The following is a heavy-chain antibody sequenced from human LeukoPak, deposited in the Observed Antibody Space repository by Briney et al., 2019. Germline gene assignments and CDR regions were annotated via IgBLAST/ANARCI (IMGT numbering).Heavy chain of an antibody. CDR3: ARDGVYSSSGGDY. CDR2: ISSSSSYI. CDR1: GFTFSTYS. Sequence: GGSLRLSCAASGFTFSTYSVNWVRQAPGKGLEWVSSISSSSSYIYYADSVKGRFTISRDNAKNSLYLQMNSLRAEDTAVYYCARDGVYSSSGGDYWGQGTLVTVSS. D-gene: IGHD6-6*01. J-gene: IGHJ4*02. V-gene: IGHV3-21*01.